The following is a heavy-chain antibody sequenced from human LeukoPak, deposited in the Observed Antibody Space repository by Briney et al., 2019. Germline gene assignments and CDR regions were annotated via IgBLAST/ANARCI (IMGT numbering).Heavy chain of an antibody. V-gene: IGHV3-30-3*01. Sequence: GGSLRLSCAASGFTFSSYALSWVRQAPGKGLEWVAVISYDGSNKYYADSVKGRFTISRDNSKNTLYLQMNSLRAEDTAVYYCARDLVAGTGDYWGQGTLVTVSS. CDR2: ISYDGSNK. J-gene: IGHJ4*02. CDR1: GFTFSSYA. D-gene: IGHD6-19*01. CDR3: ARDLVAGTGDY.